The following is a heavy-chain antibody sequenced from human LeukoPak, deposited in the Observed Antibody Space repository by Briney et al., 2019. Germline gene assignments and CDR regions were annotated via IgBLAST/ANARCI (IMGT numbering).Heavy chain of an antibody. J-gene: IGHJ4*02. CDR3: ARIEGARGRY. CDR2: SYYNGRT. Sequence: SETLSLTCTVSGGSISPGSYSWGWIRQPPGKGLELIGSSYYNGRTYYNPSLKSRVTISVDTSKKQFSLNLSSVTAADTAVYYCARIEGARGRYWGQGTLVTVSS. D-gene: IGHD1-26*01. V-gene: IGHV4-39*01. CDR1: GGSISPGSYS.